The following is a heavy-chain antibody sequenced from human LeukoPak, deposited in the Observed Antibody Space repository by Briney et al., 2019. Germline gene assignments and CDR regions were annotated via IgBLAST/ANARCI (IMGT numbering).Heavy chain of an antibody. CDR1: GFTFSSYG. Sequence: GGSLRLSCAASGFTFSSYGMHWVRQAPGKGLEWAAVISYDGSNKYYADSVKGRFTISRDNSKNTLYLQMNSLRAEDTDVYYCAKLSSGWSYFDYWGQGTLVTVSS. CDR3: AKLSSGWSYFDY. J-gene: IGHJ4*02. CDR2: ISYDGSNK. D-gene: IGHD6-19*01. V-gene: IGHV3-30*18.